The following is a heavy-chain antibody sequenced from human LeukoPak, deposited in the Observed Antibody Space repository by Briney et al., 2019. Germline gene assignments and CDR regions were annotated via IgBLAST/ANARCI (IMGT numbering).Heavy chain of an antibody. J-gene: IGHJ4*02. V-gene: IGHV3-74*01. CDR1: GFTFSSYW. CDR2: INSDGSST. D-gene: IGHD5-18*01. CDR3: AKDRAYSAAMVRRLRGHFDY. Sequence: SGGSLRLSCAASGFTFSSYWMHWVRQAPGKGLVWVSRINSDGSSTSYADSVKGRFTISRDNSKNTLYLQMNSLRAEDTAVYYCAKDRAYSAAMVRRLRGHFDYWGQGTLVTVSS.